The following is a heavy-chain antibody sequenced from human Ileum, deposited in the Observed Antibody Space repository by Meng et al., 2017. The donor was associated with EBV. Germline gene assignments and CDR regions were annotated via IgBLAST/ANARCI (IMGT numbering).Heavy chain of an antibody. V-gene: IGHV2-5*02. J-gene: IGHJ4*02. CDR2: IYWDDDK. D-gene: IGHD3-10*01. CDR1: GVSLNTGGMA. Sequence: QITLKEFGPTLVKPKQTLTLACTFSGVSLNTGGMAVSWIRQPPGKALEWLALIYWDDDKRYSPSLKTRLTITKDTSKNQVVLTMTNMDPVDTATYYCARRSFAAGSPDYWGQGTLVTVSS. CDR3: ARRSFAAGSPDY.